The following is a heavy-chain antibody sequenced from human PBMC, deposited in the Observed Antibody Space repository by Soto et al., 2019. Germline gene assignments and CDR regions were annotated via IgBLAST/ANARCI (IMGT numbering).Heavy chain of an antibody. D-gene: IGHD3-3*01. CDR3: ARNGGAIFEVVISGWLDP. V-gene: IGHV1-18*01. Sequence: DSVNVSCNASGYTFTSYCSSWVRQAPGQGLEWMGWISAYNGNTNYAQKLQGRVTMTTDTSTSTAYMELRSLRSDDTAVYYCARNGGAIFEVVISGWLDPWGQGTLVTVSS. J-gene: IGHJ5*02. CDR2: ISAYNGNT. CDR1: GYTFTSYC.